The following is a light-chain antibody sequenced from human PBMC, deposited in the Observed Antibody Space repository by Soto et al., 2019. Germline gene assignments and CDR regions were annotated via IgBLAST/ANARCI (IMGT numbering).Light chain of an antibody. CDR3: QQYGSSPWMYT. CDR1: QSVDSRY. CDR2: GAS. V-gene: IGKV3-20*01. Sequence: EIVLTQSPGTLSLSPGERATLSCRASQSVDSRYLAWYQQKPGQAPRLLIYGASSRATGTPDRFSGSGSGTDFTLTISRLEPEDFAVYYCQQYGSSPWMYTFGQGTKLEI. J-gene: IGKJ2*01.